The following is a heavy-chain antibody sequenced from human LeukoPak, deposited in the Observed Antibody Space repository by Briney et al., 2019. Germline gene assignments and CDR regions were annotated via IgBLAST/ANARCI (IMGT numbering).Heavy chain of an antibody. CDR1: GYSISSGYY. Sequence: SETLSLTCTVSGYSISSGYYWGWIRQPAGKGLEWIGRIYTSGSTNYNPSLKSRVTMSVDTSKNQFSLKLSSVTAADTAVYYCARDGYCSGGSCWYFDLWGRGTLVTVSS. J-gene: IGHJ2*01. CDR3: ARDGYCSGGSCWYFDL. CDR2: IYTSGST. V-gene: IGHV4-4*07. D-gene: IGHD2-15*01.